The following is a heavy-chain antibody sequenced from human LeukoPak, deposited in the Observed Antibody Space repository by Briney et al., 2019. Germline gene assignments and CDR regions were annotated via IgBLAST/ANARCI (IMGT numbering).Heavy chain of an antibody. D-gene: IGHD2-2*01. V-gene: IGHV3-74*01. CDR3: ARGYIVVVPASRHYYYGMDV. CDR2: INSDGSST. J-gene: IGHJ6*02. CDR1: GFTFSSYW. Sequence: GGSLRLSCAASGFTFSSYWMHWVRQAPGKGLVWVSRINSDGSSTSYADSVKGRFTISRDNAKNTLYLQMNSLRAEDTAVYYCARGYIVVVPASRHYYYGMDVWGQGTTVTVSS.